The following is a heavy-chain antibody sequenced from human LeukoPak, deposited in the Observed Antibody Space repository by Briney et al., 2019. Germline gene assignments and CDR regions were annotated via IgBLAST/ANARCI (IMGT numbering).Heavy chain of an antibody. CDR3: ARHRASSSWYVFSAFDI. Sequence: PSETLSLTCAVYGGSFSGYYWSWIRQPPGKGLEWIGEINHSGSTNYNPSLKSRVTISVDTSKNQFSLKLSSVTAADTAVYYCARHRASSSWYVFSAFDIWGQGTMVTVSS. V-gene: IGHV4-34*01. CDR1: GGSFSGYY. J-gene: IGHJ3*02. CDR2: INHSGST. D-gene: IGHD6-13*01.